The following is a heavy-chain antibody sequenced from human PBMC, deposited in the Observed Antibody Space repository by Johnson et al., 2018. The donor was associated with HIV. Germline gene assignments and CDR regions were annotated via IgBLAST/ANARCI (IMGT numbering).Heavy chain of an antibody. CDR1: GFTFSSYG. CDR2: ISYDGSNK. D-gene: IGHD6-6*01. J-gene: IGHJ3*02. V-gene: IGHV3-30*18. CDR3: AKVYSSSVPAPGI. Sequence: QEKLVESGGGVVQPGRSLRLSCAASGFTFSSYGMHWVRQAPGKGLEWVAVISYDGSNKYYADSVKGRFTISRDNSKNTLYLQMNSLRAEDTAVYYCAKVYSSSVPAPGIWGQGTMVTVSS.